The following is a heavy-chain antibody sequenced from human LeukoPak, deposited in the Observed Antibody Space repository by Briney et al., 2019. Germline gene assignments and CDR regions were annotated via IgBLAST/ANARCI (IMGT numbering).Heavy chain of an antibody. CDR2: ISCSGGST. Sequence: PVGALRLSCAASGFSFSSYAMSWVRPAPGKGLEWVSAISCSGGSTYYADSVKGPFPLSRDHSQNTLYLQKKSPRVQGTAIYFLSKTPRATVTTNTRGERTLLSVSS. CDR3: SKTPRATVTTNT. CDR1: GFSFSSYA. J-gene: IGHJ1*01. V-gene: IGHV3-23*01. D-gene: IGHD4-17*01.